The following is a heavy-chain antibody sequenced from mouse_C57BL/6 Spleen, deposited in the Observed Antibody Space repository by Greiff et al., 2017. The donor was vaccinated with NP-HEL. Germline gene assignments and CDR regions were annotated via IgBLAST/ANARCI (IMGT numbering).Heavy chain of an antibody. V-gene: IGHV1-52*01. J-gene: IGHJ2*01. CDR2: IDPSDSET. D-gene: IGHD2-10*02. CDR3: ARRGGYGNFLYFDY. CDR1: GYTFTSYW. Sequence: QVQLQQPGAELVRPGSSVKLSCKASGYTFTSYWMHWVKQRPIQGLEWIGNIDPSDSETHYNQKFKDKATLTVDKSSSRAYMQLSSLTSEDSAVYYCARRGGYGNFLYFDYWGQGTTLTVSS.